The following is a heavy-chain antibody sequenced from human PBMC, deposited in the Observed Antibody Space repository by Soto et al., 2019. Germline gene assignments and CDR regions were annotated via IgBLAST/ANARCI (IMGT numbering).Heavy chain of an antibody. CDR2: IDYRGTT. J-gene: IGHJ4*02. Sequence: QVQLQESGPGLVKPSETLSLTCTVSGGSIRGYYWNWIRQSPGKGLEWVGYIDYRGTTYSIPSDSVPCRRDRVTISRDPSKSQFSLKLSSVTAADTAVYYCARVAVATDIDSWGQGTLVTVSS. V-gene: IGHV4-59*01. CDR1: GGSIRGYY. CDR3: ARVAVATDIDS. D-gene: IGHD5-12*01.